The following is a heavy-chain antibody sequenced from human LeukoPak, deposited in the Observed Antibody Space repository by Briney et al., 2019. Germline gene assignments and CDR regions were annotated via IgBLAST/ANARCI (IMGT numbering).Heavy chain of an antibody. V-gene: IGHV6-1*01. D-gene: IGHD6-13*01. CDR2: TYYRSKWYN. CDR1: GDSVSSNSAA. CDR3: ARGTNQRGDIAAADTFDY. J-gene: IGHJ4*02. Sequence: SQTLSLTCAISGDSVSSNSAAWNWIRQSPSRGLEWLGRTYYRSKWYNDYAVSVKSRITINPDTSKNQFSLQLNSVTPEDTAVYYCARGTNQRGDIAAADTFDYWGQGTLVTVSS.